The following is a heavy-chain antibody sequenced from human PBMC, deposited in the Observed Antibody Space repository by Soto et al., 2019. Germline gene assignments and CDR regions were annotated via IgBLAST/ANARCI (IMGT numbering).Heavy chain of an antibody. Sequence: ASVKVSCKVSGYTLTELPMHWVRQAPGKGLEWMGGFDPEDGETIYAQKFQGRVTMTEDTSTDTAYMELSSLRSEDTAVYYCATMGYYYDSSGYYYEDWGQGTLVTSPQ. J-gene: IGHJ4*02. V-gene: IGHV1-24*01. CDR3: ATMGYYYDSSGYYYED. CDR1: GYTLTELP. D-gene: IGHD3-22*01. CDR2: FDPEDGET.